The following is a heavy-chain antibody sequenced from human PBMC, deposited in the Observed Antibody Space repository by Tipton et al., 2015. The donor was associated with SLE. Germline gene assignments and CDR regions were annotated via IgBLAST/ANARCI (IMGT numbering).Heavy chain of an antibody. J-gene: IGHJ3*02. D-gene: IGHD1-1*01. CDR1: GFTFNSYA. Sequence: GSLRLSCVGSGFTFNSYALSWVRQAPGKGLEWVSSISDSGFSTDYADSVKGRFTISRDNSNNTLCLQMSSLRAEDTAVYYCAKPQQLLADAFDIWGQGTMVTVSS. V-gene: IGHV3-23*01. CDR3: AKPQQLLADAFDI. CDR2: ISDSGFST.